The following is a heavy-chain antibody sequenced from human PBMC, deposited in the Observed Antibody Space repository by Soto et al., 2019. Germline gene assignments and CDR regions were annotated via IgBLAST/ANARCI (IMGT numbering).Heavy chain of an antibody. D-gene: IGHD1-1*01. Sequence: SETLSLTCSVSGGSINSDDHYWTWIRQPPGKGLEWIGSIYKSGTTNYNPSLKSRITVSIDTSKNQFSLNLTSVTAADTALYYCAIQRRGVYWFDPWGQGTPVTVSS. J-gene: IGHJ5*02. V-gene: IGHV4-30-4*01. CDR1: GGSINSDDHY. CDR2: IYKSGTT. CDR3: AIQRRGVYWFDP.